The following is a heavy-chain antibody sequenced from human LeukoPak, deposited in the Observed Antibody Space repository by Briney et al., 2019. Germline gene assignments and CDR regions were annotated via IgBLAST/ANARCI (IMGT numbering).Heavy chain of an antibody. J-gene: IGHJ4*02. V-gene: IGHV3-48*04. D-gene: IGHD4-17*01. CDR2: ISSSSSTI. CDR1: GFTFSSYA. CDR3: AREEGGDYSY. Sequence: GGSLRLSCAASGFTFSSYAIHWVRQAPGKGLEWVSYISSSSSTIYYADSVKGRFPISRDNAKNSLYLQMNSLRAEDTAVYYCAREEGGDYSYWGQGTLVTVSS.